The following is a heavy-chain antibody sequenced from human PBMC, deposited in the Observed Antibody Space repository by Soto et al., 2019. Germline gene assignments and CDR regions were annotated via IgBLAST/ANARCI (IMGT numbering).Heavy chain of an antibody. Sequence: EVQLLESGGGLGQPGGSLRLSCAASGFSLSDYAMNWVRQAPGKGLEWVATLSGSLDTAFYADSVKGRFTISRDNSKNTLYLQMNSLRADDTAIYYCAKDSGRPGFGVVIHAFDVWGQGTRVTVSS. V-gene: IGHV3-23*01. D-gene: IGHD3-3*01. CDR3: AKDSGRPGFGVVIHAFDV. CDR1: GFSLSDYA. CDR2: LSGSLDTA. J-gene: IGHJ3*01.